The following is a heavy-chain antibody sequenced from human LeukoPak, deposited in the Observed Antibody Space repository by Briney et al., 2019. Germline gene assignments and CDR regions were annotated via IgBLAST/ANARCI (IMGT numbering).Heavy chain of an antibody. CDR2: IYYSGST. D-gene: IGHD3-22*01. Sequence: SETLSLTCTASGGSISSDYWSWIRQPPGKGLEWIGYIYYSGSTNYDPSLKSRVTISVDTSKNQFSLKLSSVTAADTAVYYCARGRFFHYDSSGYYGFDYWGQGTLVTVSS. CDR1: GGSISSDY. J-gene: IGHJ4*02. CDR3: ARGRFFHYDSSGYYGFDY. V-gene: IGHV4-59*01.